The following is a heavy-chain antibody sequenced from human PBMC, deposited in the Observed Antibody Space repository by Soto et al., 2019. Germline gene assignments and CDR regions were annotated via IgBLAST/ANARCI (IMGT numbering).Heavy chain of an antibody. J-gene: IGHJ6*02. CDR2: IYYSGST. D-gene: IGHD1-7*01. Sequence: QLQLQESGPGLVKPSETLSLTCTVSGGSISSSSYYWGWIRQPPGKGLEWIGSIYYSGSTSYNPSLKSRVTISVDTSKNQFSLKLSSVTAADTAVYYCAGVTGTTDPGGMDVWGQGTTVTVSS. CDR1: GGSISSSSYY. CDR3: AGVTGTTDPGGMDV. V-gene: IGHV4-39*01.